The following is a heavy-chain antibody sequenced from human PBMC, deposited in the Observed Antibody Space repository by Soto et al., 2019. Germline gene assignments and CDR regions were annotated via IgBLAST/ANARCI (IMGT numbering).Heavy chain of an antibody. V-gene: IGHV3-15*01. J-gene: IGHJ4*02. CDR2: IKSKTDGATT. D-gene: IGHD4-17*01. CDR1: GFTFNNAW. Sequence: EVQLVESGGGLVKPGGSLRLSCAASGFTFNNAWMSWVRQAPGKGLEWVGRIKSKTDGATTDYAAPVKGRFTISRDDSKNTLYLQMNSLKTEDTAVYYCTTASTVVTSLDYWGQGTLVTVSS. CDR3: TTASTVVTSLDY.